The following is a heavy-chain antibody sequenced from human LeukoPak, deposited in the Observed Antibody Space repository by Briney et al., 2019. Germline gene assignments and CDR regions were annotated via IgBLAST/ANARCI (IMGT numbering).Heavy chain of an antibody. CDR3: AREIVVVPSAMGLDP. CDR1: GYTFTTYY. J-gene: IGHJ5*02. CDR2: INPSGGST. Sequence: GASVKVSFKASGYTFTTYYIHWVRQAPGQGLEWMGVINPSGGSTSFAQKFQARLTMTRDTSTSTVYMELSGLNSEDTAVYYCAREIVVVPSAMGLDPWGQGTPVTVSS. V-gene: IGHV1-46*01. D-gene: IGHD2-2*01.